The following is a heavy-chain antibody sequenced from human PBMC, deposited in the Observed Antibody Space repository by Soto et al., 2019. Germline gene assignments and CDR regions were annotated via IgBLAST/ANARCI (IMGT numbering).Heavy chain of an antibody. CDR2: LYSSGST. Sequence: PGGSLRLSCAASGFTVSTNYMTWVRQASGKGLEWVSVLYSSGSTYYADSVKGRFTISRDNSKNTLYLQMNSLRAEDTAIYYCARGSGSLYYFNYWGQGTLVTVSS. D-gene: IGHD1-26*01. CDR3: ARGSGSLYYFNY. V-gene: IGHV3-53*01. J-gene: IGHJ4*02. CDR1: GFTVSTNY.